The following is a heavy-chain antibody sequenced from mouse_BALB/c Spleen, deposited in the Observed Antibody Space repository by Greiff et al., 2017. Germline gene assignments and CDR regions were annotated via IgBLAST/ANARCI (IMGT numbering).Heavy chain of an antibody. CDR3: ASTATSAWFAY. CDR1: GFTFSSYA. D-gene: IGHD1-2*01. V-gene: IGHV5-9-1*01. J-gene: IGHJ3*01. Sequence: DVMLVESGGGLVKPGGSLKLSCAASGFTFSSYAMSWVRQTPEKRLEWVATISSGGSYTYYPDSVKGRFTISRDNAKNTLYLQMSSLRSEDTAMYYCASTATSAWFAYWGQGTLVTVSA. CDR2: ISSGGSYT.